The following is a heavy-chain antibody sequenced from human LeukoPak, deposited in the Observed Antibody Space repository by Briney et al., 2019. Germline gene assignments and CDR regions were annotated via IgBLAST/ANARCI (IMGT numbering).Heavy chain of an antibody. CDR3: AKDQYYYDSSGYGDY. J-gene: IGHJ4*02. CDR2: ISYDGSNK. V-gene: IGHV3-30-3*01. D-gene: IGHD3-22*01. CDR1: GFTFSSYA. Sequence: GGSLRLSCAASGFTFSSYAMHWVRQAPGKGLEWVAVISYDGSNKYYADSVKGRFTISRDNSKNTLYLQMNSLRAEDTAVYYCAKDQYYYDSSGYGDYWGQGTLVTVSS.